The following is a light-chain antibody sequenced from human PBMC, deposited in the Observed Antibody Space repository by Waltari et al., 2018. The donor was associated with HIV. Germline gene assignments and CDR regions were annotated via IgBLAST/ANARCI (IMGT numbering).Light chain of an antibody. CDR1: SLPKKY. Sequence: SYELTQTPSVSVSPGQTARISCSRGSLPKKYSSWYGQKPGQAPVLIIYKDIERPSGITERISGSRSGTGVTLTISDVQAEDEGDYYCQSTDHDGTWVFGGGTKLTVL. V-gene: IGLV3-25*03. CDR2: KDI. CDR3: QSTDHDGTWV. J-gene: IGLJ3*02.